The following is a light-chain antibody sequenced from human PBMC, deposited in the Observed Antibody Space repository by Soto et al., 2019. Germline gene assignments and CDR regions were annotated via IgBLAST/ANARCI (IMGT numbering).Light chain of an antibody. J-gene: IGLJ1*01. Sequence: QSALTQPASVSGSPGQSITISCVGTSSDIGDYNYVSWYQQHPGKVPKVIIYDVSNRPSGVSYRFFGTKSGNTASLTVSGLQAEDEADYYCCSYTRSGTLIFGTGTKLTVL. V-gene: IGLV2-14*01. CDR3: CSYTRSGTLI. CDR2: DVS. CDR1: SSDIGDYNY.